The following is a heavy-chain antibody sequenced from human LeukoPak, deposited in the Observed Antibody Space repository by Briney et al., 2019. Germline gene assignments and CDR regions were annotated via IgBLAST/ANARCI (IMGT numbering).Heavy chain of an antibody. CDR2: IYPGENNI. CDR3: ARHITTSSTSSHFDS. CDR1: GYSFTSYW. V-gene: IGHV5-51*01. D-gene: IGHD6-6*01. Sequence: GESLKISCKGSGYSFTSYWIGWVRQMPGKGLEYMGFIYPGENNIRYSPPFQGQVTISADKSINTAYLQWNSLKASDTAVYYCARHITTSSTSSHFDSWGQGTLVTVSS. J-gene: IGHJ4*02.